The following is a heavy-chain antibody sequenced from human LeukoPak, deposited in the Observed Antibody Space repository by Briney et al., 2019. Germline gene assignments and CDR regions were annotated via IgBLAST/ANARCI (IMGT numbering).Heavy chain of an antibody. CDR1: GFSFSSYW. D-gene: IGHD2-2*01. CDR2: ITGSSDSI. Sequence: GGSLRLSCAASGFSFSSYWMHWVRQAPGKGLEWVSSITGSSDSIYYADSVKGRFTISRDNAKNSVYLQMNSLRAEDTAVYYCARLVCSTIPCYGKFYFDSWGQGTLVPVSS. V-gene: IGHV3-21*01. J-gene: IGHJ4*02. CDR3: ARLVCSTIPCYGKFYFDS.